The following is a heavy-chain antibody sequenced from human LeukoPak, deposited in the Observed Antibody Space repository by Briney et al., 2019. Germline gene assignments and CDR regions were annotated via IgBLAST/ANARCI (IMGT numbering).Heavy chain of an antibody. J-gene: IGHJ5*02. D-gene: IGHD6-19*01. CDR1: GYTFTSYY. V-gene: IGHV1-46*01. CDR3: ASLAVAGNWFDP. CDR2: INPSGGST. Sequence: GASVKVSCKASGYTFTSYYMHWVRQAPGQGLEWMGIINPSGGSTSYAQKFQGRVTMTRDMSTSTVYMELSSLRSEDTAVYYCASLAVAGNWFDPWGQRTLVTVSS.